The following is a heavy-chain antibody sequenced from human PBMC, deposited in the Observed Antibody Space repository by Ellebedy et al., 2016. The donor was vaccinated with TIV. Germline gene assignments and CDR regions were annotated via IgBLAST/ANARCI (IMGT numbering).Heavy chain of an antibody. D-gene: IGHD2-21*02. J-gene: IGHJ5*02. Sequence: MPGGSLRLSCTVSGGSISSYYWSWIRQPPGKGLEWIGYIYYSGSTYYNPSLKSRVTISVDTSKNQFSLKLSSVTAADTAVYYCARDAYCGGDCRMGGWFDPWGQGTLVTVSS. CDR1: GGSISSYY. V-gene: IGHV4-59*06. CDR2: IYYSGST. CDR3: ARDAYCGGDCRMGGWFDP.